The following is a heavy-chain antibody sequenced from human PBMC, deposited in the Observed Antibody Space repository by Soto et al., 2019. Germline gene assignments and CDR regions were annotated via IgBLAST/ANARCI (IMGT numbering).Heavy chain of an antibody. D-gene: IGHD2-15*01. CDR3: AAWGGYCSGGSCSRDAFDI. CDR1: GDTFSSYA. CDR2: IIPIFGTA. V-gene: IGHV1-69*13. J-gene: IGHJ3*02. Sequence: SVKVSCKASGDTFSSYAISWVRQAPGQGLEWMGGIIPIFGTANYAQKFQGRVTITADESTSTAYMELSSLRSEDTAVYYCAAWGGYCSGGSCSRDAFDIWGQGTMVTVSS.